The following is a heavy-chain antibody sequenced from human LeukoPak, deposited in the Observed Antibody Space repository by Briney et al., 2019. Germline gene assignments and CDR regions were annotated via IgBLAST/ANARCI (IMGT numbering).Heavy chain of an antibody. CDR3: ATSWDY. CDR2: IKQDGSEK. Sequence: GGSLGLLHESSGMIFSKYWMSGVRQAPGKGLEWVANIKQDGSEKYYLDSVKGRFTISRDNAKNSLYLHMNSLRAEDTAVYYCATSWDYWGQGTLVTVSS. CDR1: GMIFSKYW. V-gene: IGHV3-7*01. J-gene: IGHJ4*02.